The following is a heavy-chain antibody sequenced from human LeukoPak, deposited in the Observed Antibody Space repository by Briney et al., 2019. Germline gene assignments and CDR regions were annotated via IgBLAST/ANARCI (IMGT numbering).Heavy chain of an antibody. CDR1: GGSISSYY. CDR2: IYYSGST. D-gene: IGHD6-13*01. V-gene: IGHV4-59*01. CDR3: ARAPPIAAAGGVDS. J-gene: IGHJ4*02. Sequence: SETLSLTCTVSGGSISSYYWSWIRQPPGKGLEWIGYIYYSGSTNYNPSLKSRVTISVDTSKNQFSLKLSSVTAADTAVYYCARAPPIAAAGGVDSWGQGTLVTVSS.